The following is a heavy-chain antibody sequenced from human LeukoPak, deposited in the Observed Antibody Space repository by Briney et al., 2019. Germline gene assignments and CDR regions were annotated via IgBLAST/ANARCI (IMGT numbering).Heavy chain of an antibody. J-gene: IGHJ4*02. CDR3: AREIIVGATVDY. Sequence: PGGSLRLSCEASGFTFSSHWMHWVRQAPGKGLVWVSRINSDGSSASYADSVKGRFTISRDNAKDTLYLQMNSLRVEDTAVYYCAREIIVGATVDYWGQGTLVTVSS. V-gene: IGHV3-74*01. CDR2: INSDGSSA. D-gene: IGHD1-26*01. CDR1: GFTFSSHW.